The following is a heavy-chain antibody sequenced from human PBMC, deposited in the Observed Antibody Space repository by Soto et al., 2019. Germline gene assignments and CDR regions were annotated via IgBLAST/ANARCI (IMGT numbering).Heavy chain of an antibody. Sequence: QLQLQESGSGLVKPSQTLSLTCTVSGGSIRRDAYAWSWIRQPPGKGLEWIGYVYQSGSAYYNPSLESRVTISLDTSRNEFSLKLPSVTAADTAVYFCARVDYDTETYYYDHWGQGTLITVSP. J-gene: IGHJ5*02. CDR3: ARVDYDTETYYYDH. CDR1: GGSIRRDAYA. CDR2: VYQSGSA. D-gene: IGHD3-22*01. V-gene: IGHV4-30-2*01.